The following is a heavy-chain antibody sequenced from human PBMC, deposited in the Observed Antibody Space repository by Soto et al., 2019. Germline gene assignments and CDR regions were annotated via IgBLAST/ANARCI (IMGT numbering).Heavy chain of an antibody. D-gene: IGHD3-10*01. CDR1: GYTFTSYG. V-gene: IGHV1-18*01. CDR2: ISAYNGNT. Sequence: QVQLVQAGAEVKKPGASVKVSCKASGYTFTSYGISWVRQAPGQGREWMGWISAYNGNTNYAQKLQGKLTMTTDTTTSTAYMELRSVRSDDTAVYYCARRRGFGEARYYGLDVWGQGTTATGSS. J-gene: IGHJ6*01. CDR3: ARRRGFGEARYYGLDV.